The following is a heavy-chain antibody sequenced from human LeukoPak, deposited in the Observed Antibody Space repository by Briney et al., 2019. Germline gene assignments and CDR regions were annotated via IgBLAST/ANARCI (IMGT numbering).Heavy chain of an antibody. CDR3: AREVGGGASGQ. CDR1: GFTVSSNY. J-gene: IGHJ4*02. CDR2: IYSDGAI. D-gene: IGHD3-16*01. Sequence: PGESLRLFCAASGFTVSSNYMSWVRQVPGKGLEWVSVIYSDGAISYADSVKGRFTISRDNSENTLYLQMNSLRVEDTAVYYCAREVGGGASGQWGQGTLVTVSS. V-gene: IGHV3-66*01.